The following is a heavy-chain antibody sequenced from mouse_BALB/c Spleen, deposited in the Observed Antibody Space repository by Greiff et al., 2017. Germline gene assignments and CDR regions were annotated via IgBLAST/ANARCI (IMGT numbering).Heavy chain of an antibody. CDR2: INPSTGYT. Sequence: VQLQQSGAELARPGASVKMSCKASGYTFTSYWMHWVKQRPGQGLEWIGYINPSTGYTEYNQKFKDKATLTADKSSSTAYMQLSSLTSEDSAVYYCQRGWDAMDYWGQGTSVTVSS. V-gene: IGHV1-4*01. D-gene: IGHD1-1*02. CDR1: GYTFTSYW. J-gene: IGHJ4*01. CDR3: QRGWDAMDY.